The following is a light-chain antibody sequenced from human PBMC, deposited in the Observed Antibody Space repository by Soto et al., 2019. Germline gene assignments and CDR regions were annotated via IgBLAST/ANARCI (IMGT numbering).Light chain of an antibody. J-gene: IGKJ3*01. CDR2: QVS. CDR1: QSLVYSDGNTY. Sequence: DVVMTQSPLSLPVTLGQPASISCRASQSLVYSDGNTYLNWFHQRPGQSARRLIYQVSNRDSGVPDRFRGSGSGTDFTLKISRVEAEDVGVYYCMQGSHWPLFTFGPGTKVDIK. CDR3: MQGSHWPLFT. V-gene: IGKV2-30*01.